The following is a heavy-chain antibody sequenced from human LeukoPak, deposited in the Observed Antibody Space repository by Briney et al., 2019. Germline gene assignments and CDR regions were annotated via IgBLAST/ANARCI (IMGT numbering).Heavy chain of an antibody. CDR3: AKQSYARSLGE. Sequence: GALRLSCATSGFPFRDFSMSWVRQAPGKGLEWISTTNSGGTSTYYAESVKGRFTISRDNSKNTLYLQMSSLRVEDTAVYYCAKQSYARSLGEGGPGTLVSVSS. CDR1: GFPFRDFS. V-gene: IGHV3-23*01. J-gene: IGHJ4*02. D-gene: IGHD2-8*01. CDR2: TNSGGTST.